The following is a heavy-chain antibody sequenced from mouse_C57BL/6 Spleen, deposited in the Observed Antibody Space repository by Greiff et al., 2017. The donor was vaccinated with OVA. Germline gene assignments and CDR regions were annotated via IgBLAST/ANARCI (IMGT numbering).Heavy chain of an antibody. V-gene: IGHV1-82*01. CDR3: ARGGYFDV. Sequence: VQLQQSGPELVKPWASVKISCKASGYAFSSSWMNWVKQRPGKGLEWIGRIYPGDGDTNYNGKFKGKAILTADKSSSTAYKQLSSLTSEDSAVYFCARGGYFDVWGTGTTVTVSS. CDR2: IYPGDGDT. CDR1: GYAFSSSW. J-gene: IGHJ1*03.